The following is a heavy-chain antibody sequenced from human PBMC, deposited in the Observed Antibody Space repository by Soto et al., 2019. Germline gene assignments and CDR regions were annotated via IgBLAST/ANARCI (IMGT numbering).Heavy chain of an antibody. CDR2: INPNSGGT. D-gene: IGHD3-3*01. J-gene: IGHJ4*02. CDR3: ARGRYYDFWSGYYFDY. V-gene: IGHV1-2*02. Sequence: ASVKVSCKASGYTFTGYYMHWVRQAPGQGLEWMGWINPNSGGTNYAQKFQGRVTMTRDTSISTAYMELSRLRSDDTAVYYRARGRYYDFWSGYYFDYWGQGTLVTVSS. CDR1: GYTFTGYY.